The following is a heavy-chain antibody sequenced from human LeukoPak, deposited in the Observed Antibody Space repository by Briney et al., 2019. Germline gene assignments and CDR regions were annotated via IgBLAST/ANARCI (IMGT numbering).Heavy chain of an antibody. V-gene: IGHV4-61*02. CDR1: GGSISSGSYY. CDR2: IYTSGST. CDR3: ARSIAAAGILYYYYMDV. D-gene: IGHD6-13*01. J-gene: IGHJ6*03. Sequence: SETLSLTCTVSGGSISSGSYYWSWIRQPAGKGLEWIGRIYTSGSTNYNPSLKSRVTISVDTSKNQFSLKLSSVTAADTAVYYCARSIAAAGILYYYYMDVWGKGTTVTISS.